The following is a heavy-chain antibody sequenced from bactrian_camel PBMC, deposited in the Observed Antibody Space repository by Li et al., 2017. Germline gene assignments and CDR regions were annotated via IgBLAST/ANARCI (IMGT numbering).Heavy chain of an antibody. Sequence: HVQLVESGGGSVQAGGSLRLSCAGSGFTICTYSMGWFRQTPGKEREGVASITSDGRTTNGDSVKGRFTITISKDKSKNTLYLQMNSLKPEDTAIYYCASSVWLRRMTGVQALGVMTNPDFGYRGQGTQVTVS. V-gene: IGHV3S53*01. CDR2: ITSDGRT. J-gene: IGHJ6*01. CDR1: GFTICTYS. CDR3: ASSVWLRRMTGVQALGVMTNPDFGY. D-gene: IGHD3*01.